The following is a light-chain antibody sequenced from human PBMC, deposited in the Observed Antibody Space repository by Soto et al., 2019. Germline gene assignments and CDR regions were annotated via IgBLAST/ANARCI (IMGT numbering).Light chain of an antibody. Sequence: EMVMTQSPATLSVSPGEGATLSCRATQSIGNSLAWYQQKPCQAPRLLIYGASTRATGIPDRFSGSGSGTDFTLTISRLEPEDFAVYYCQQYGSSPWTFGQGTKVDIK. CDR1: QSIGNS. V-gene: IGKV3-20*01. J-gene: IGKJ1*01. CDR3: QQYGSSPWT. CDR2: GAS.